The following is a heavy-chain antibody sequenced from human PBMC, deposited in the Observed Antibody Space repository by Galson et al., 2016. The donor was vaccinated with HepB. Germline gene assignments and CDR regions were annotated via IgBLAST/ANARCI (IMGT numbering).Heavy chain of an antibody. Sequence: QSGAEVKKPGESLKISCKGYGYIFSIYWIAWVRQTPGKGPEWMGMIYPDDGNAKYSPSFQGRVSISADTSTRTAYLQWSSLRASDTAIDYCAWAGSSGSYNFFVPWGHGTLVTVS. CDR2: IYPDDGNA. V-gene: IGHV5-51*03. D-gene: IGHD6-25*01. CDR3: AWAGSSGSYNFFVP. J-gene: IGHJ5*02. CDR1: GYIFSIYW.